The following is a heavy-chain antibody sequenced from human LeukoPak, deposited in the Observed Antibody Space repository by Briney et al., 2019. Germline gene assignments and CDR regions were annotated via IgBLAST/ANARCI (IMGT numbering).Heavy chain of an antibody. V-gene: IGHV4-30-2*01. D-gene: IGHD5-18*01. CDR1: GGSISSGGYP. CDR3: ARADRGAMAADY. CDR2: IYHSGST. J-gene: IGHJ4*02. Sequence: SETLSLTCAVSGGSISSGGYPWSWIRQPPGKGLEWIGYIYHSGSTYYNPSLKSRVTISVDRSKNQFSLKLSSVTAADTAVYYCARADRGAMAADYWGQGTLVTVSS.